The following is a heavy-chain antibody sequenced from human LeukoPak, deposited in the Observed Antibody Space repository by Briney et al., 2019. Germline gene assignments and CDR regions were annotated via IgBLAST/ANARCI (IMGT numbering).Heavy chain of an antibody. Sequence: PSQTLSLTCAISGDSVSSNNAAWNWIRQSPSRGLEWLGRTYYRSKWYTDYAVSVKSRITVNPDTSKNQFSLQLNSVTPEDTAVYYCAREGPHGSGIYYNPLDYWGQGALVIVSS. CDR2: TYYRSKWYT. CDR3: AREGPHGSGIYYNPLDY. V-gene: IGHV6-1*01. D-gene: IGHD3-10*01. J-gene: IGHJ4*02. CDR1: GDSVSSNNAA.